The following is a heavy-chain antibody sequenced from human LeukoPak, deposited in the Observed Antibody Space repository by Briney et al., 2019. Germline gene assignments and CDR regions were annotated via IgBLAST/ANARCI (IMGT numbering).Heavy chain of an antibody. CDR3: AKGRDYGDYVGLDYFDY. Sequence: GGSLRLSCAASGFTFSSYAMSWVRQAPGKGLEWVSGISWNSGSIGYADSVKGRFTISRDNAKNSLYLQMNSLRAEDTALYYCAKGRDYGDYVGLDYFDYWGQGTLVTVSS. CDR2: ISWNSGSI. J-gene: IGHJ4*02. D-gene: IGHD4-17*01. CDR1: GFTFSSYA. V-gene: IGHV3-9*01.